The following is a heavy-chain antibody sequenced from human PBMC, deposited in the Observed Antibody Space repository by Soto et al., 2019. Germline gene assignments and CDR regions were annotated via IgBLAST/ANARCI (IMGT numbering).Heavy chain of an antibody. CDR1: GFTFSSYA. V-gene: IGHV3-23*01. CDR2: ISGSGGST. Sequence: PGGSLRLSCAASGFTFSSYAMSWVRQAPGKGLEWVAAISGSGGSTYYADSVKGRFTISRDNSKNTLYLQMNSLRAEDTAVYYCAKGQFHTAMVTGDAFDIWGQGTMVTVSS. J-gene: IGHJ3*02. D-gene: IGHD5-18*01. CDR3: AKGQFHTAMVTGDAFDI.